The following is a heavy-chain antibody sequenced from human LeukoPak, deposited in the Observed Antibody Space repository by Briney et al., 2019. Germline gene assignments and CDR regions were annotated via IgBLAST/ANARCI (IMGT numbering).Heavy chain of an antibody. CDR2: INHSGST. V-gene: IGHV4-34*01. Sequence: PSETLSLTCAVYGGSFSGYYWSWIRQPPGKGLEWIGEINHSGSTNYNSSLKSRVTISVDTSKNQFSLKLSSVTAADTAVYYCARFPKKYSSGWYGLSAFDIWGQGTMVTVSS. J-gene: IGHJ3*02. CDR3: ARFPKKYSSGWYGLSAFDI. CDR1: GGSFSGYY. D-gene: IGHD6-19*01.